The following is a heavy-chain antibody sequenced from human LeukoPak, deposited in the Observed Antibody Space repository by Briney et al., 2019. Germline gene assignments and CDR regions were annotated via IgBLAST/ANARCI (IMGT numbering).Heavy chain of an antibody. CDR2: IYHSVST. V-gene: IGHV4-30-2*01. CDR3: ARGQEGLVDY. D-gene: IGHD3/OR15-3a*01. Sequence: SQTLSLTCAVSGGSISSGGYSWSWIRQPPGKGLEWIGYIYHSVSTYYNPSLKSRVTISVDRSKNQFSLKLSSVTAADTAVYYCARGQEGLVDYWGQGTLVTVSS. CDR1: GGSISSGGYS. J-gene: IGHJ4*02.